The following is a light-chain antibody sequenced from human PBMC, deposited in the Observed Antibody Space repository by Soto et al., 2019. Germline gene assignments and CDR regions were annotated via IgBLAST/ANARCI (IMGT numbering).Light chain of an antibody. Sequence: EIVMTQSPATLSVSPGGRVTLSCRASQSVSSKVAWYQQKPGQAPRLLIYDASTRATGIPARFSGRGSGTEFTLTISSLQSEDFAVYSCHQYHNWTFGQGTKVDIK. V-gene: IGKV3-15*01. CDR1: QSVSSK. J-gene: IGKJ1*01. CDR3: HQYHNWT. CDR2: DAS.